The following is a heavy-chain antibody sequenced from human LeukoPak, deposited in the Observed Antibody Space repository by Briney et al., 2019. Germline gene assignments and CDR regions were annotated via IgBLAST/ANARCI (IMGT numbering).Heavy chain of an antibody. CDR3: ARHHCSSTSCYANYYYMDV. J-gene: IGHJ6*03. D-gene: IGHD2-2*01. CDR1: GCTISSYY. V-gene: IGHV4-59*08. CDR2: IYYSGST. Sequence: SETLSLTCTVSGCTISSYYWSWIRQPPGKGLKWIGYIYYSGSTNYNPSLKSRATISVDTSKNLFSLKLSSVTAADTAVYYCARHHCSSTSCYANYYYMDVWGKGTTVTVSS.